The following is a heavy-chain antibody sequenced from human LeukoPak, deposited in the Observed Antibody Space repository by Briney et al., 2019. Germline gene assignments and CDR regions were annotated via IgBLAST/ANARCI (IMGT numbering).Heavy chain of an antibody. CDR3: AKAITMIVVASGWGY. V-gene: IGHV3-23*01. CDR1: GFTFSSYA. J-gene: IGHJ4*02. D-gene: IGHD3-22*01. Sequence: GGSPRLSCAASGFTFSSYAMSWVRQAPGKGLEWVSSISGSGGSTYYADSVKGRFTISRDNSKNTLYLQMNSLRAEDTAVYYCAKAITMIVVASGWGYWGQGTLVTVSS. CDR2: ISGSGGST.